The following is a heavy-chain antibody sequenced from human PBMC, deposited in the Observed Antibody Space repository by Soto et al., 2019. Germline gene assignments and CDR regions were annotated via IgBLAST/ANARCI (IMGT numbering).Heavy chain of an antibody. CDR2: INHSGST. CDR1: GGSFSGYY. CDR3: ARRDYDFWSGYYTGIGAFDI. J-gene: IGHJ3*02. D-gene: IGHD3-3*01. V-gene: IGHV4-34*01. Sequence: PSETLSLTCAVYGGSFSGYYWSWIRQPPGKGLEWIGEINHSGSTNYNPSPKSRVTISVDTSKNQFSLKLSSVTAADTAVYYCARRDYDFWSGYYTGIGAFDIWGQGTMVTVPP.